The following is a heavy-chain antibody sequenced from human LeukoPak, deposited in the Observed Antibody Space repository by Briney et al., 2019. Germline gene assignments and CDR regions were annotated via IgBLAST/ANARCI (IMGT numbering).Heavy chain of an antibody. CDR1: GFTFSDYY. Sequence: GGSLRLSCAASGFTFSDYYMSWIRQAPGKGLEWVSYISSSSSYTNYADSVKGRFTISRDNAKNSLYLQMNSLRAEDTAVYDCARGPIYDILTGYYISYFDYWGQGTLVTVSS. CDR3: ARGPIYDILTGYYISYFDY. J-gene: IGHJ4*02. CDR2: ISSSSSYT. D-gene: IGHD3-9*01. V-gene: IGHV3-11*06.